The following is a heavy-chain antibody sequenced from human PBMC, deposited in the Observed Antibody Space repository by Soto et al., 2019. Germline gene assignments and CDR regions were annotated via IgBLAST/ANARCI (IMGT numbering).Heavy chain of an antibody. Sequence: EVQLVESGGGLVQPGGSLRLSCAASGFTFSDHYMDWVRQAPGKGLEWVGRIRNKANSYTTEYAASVKGRFTISRDDSKNSLYLQMNRLKTEDTPVYYCIREGYCSGGSCYSSYSDYWGQGTPVTVSS. J-gene: IGHJ4*02. D-gene: IGHD2-15*01. CDR3: IREGYCSGGSCYSSYSDY. V-gene: IGHV3-72*01. CDR1: GFTFSDHY. CDR2: IRNKANSYTT.